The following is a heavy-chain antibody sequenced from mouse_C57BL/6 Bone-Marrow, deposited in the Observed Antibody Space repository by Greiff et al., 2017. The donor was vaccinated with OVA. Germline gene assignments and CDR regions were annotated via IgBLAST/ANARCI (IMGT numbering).Heavy chain of an antibody. CDR1: GYTFTDYE. J-gene: IGHJ1*03. CDR2: IDPETGGT. D-gene: IGHD1-1*01. Sequence: VQLVESGAELVRPGASVTLSCKASGYTFTDYEMHWVKQTPVHGLEWIGAIDPETGGTAYNQKFKGKAILTADKSSSTAYMELRSLTSEDSAVYYCTREDCSSYWYFDVWGTGTTVTVSS. CDR3: TREDCSSYWYFDV. V-gene: IGHV1-15*01.